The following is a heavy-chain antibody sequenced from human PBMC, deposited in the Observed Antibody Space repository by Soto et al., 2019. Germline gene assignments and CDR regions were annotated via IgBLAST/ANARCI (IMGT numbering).Heavy chain of an antibody. CDR3: ARGIAVAGRVS. V-gene: IGHV4-34*01. D-gene: IGHD6-19*01. J-gene: IGHJ4*02. CDR1: GGSFSGYY. CDR2: INHSGST. Sequence: PSETLSLTCAVYGGSFSGYYWSWIRQPPGKGLEWIGEINHSGSTNYNPSLNSRVTISVDTSKNQFSLKLSSVTAADTAVYYCARGIAVAGRVSWGQGTLVTVSS.